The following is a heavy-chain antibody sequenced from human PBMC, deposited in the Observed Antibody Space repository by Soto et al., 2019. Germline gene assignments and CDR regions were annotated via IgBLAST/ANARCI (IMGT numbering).Heavy chain of an antibody. J-gene: IGHJ4*02. CDR3: ARGLRYCGGDCYSEGLVDY. CDR2: ISRSSSYI. Sequence: WGSLGLSCATYDFIFSIYSRNWVRQATGKGLEWVSSISRSSSYIYYADSVKGRFTISRDNAKNSLYLQMNSLRAEDTSVYYCARGLRYCGGDCYSEGLVDYWGQGTLVTSPQ. D-gene: IGHD2-21*02. V-gene: IGHV3-21*01. CDR1: DFIFSIYS.